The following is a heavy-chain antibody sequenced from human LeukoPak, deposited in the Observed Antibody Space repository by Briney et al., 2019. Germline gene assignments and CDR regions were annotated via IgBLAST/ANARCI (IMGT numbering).Heavy chain of an antibody. V-gene: IGHV1-69*05. CDR2: IIPIFGTA. Sequence: SVKVSCKASGGAFSSYAISWVRQAPGQGLEWMGGIIPIFGTANYAQKFQGRVTITTDESTSTAYMELSSLRSEDTAVYYCARDRGITMVRGVKTYYYYYMDVWGKGTTVTVSS. J-gene: IGHJ6*03. CDR1: GGAFSSYA. CDR3: ARDRGITMVRGVKTYYYYYMDV. D-gene: IGHD3-10*01.